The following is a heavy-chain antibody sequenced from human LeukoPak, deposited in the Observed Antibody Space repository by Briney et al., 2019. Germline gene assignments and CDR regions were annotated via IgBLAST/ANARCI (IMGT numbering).Heavy chain of an antibody. D-gene: IGHD3-10*01. V-gene: IGHV3-30*04. CDR2: ISYDGNNK. CDR3: AKDKLSGRGNNLPWFDP. Sequence: GRSLRLSCAASGFSFSSYAMHWVRQAPGKGLEWVAVISYDGNNKYYADSVKGRFTISRDNSKNTLYLQMNSLRAEDTAVYCCAKDKLSGRGNNLPWFDPGAREPWSPSPQ. J-gene: IGHJ5*02. CDR1: GFSFSSYA.